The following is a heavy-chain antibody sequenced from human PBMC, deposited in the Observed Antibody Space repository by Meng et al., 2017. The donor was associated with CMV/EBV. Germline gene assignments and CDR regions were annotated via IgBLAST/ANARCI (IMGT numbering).Heavy chain of an antibody. V-gene: IGHV3-30*04. J-gene: IGHJ4*02. CDR1: GFTFSSYA. Sequence: GESLKISCAASGFTFSSYAMHWVRQAPGKGLEWVAVISYDGSNKYYADSVKGRFTISRDNSKNTLYLQMNSLRAEDTAVYYCARVVRGGSYLGGDYFDYWGQGTLVTVSS. D-gene: IGHD1-26*01. CDR2: ISYDGSNK. CDR3: ARVVRGGSYLGGDYFDY.